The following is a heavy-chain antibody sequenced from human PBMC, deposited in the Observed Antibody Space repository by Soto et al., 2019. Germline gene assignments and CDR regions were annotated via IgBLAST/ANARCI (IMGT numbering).Heavy chain of an antibody. J-gene: IGHJ4*02. Sequence: SETLSLTCTFSGGSFSSISNHYCSWIRQPPGKGLEWIGYIYYSGSTNYNPSLKSRVTISVDTSKNQFSLKLSSVTAADTAVYYCARSDGRYWGQGTLVTVSS. CDR1: GGSFSSISNHY. CDR3: ARSDGRY. CDR2: IYYSGST. V-gene: IGHV4-61*01.